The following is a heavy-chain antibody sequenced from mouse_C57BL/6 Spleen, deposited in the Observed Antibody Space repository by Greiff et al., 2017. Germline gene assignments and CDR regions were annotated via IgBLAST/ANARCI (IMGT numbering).Heavy chain of an antibody. CDR1: GFTFSSYT. D-gene: IGHD2-3*01. Sequence: EVQLMESGAGLVKPGGSLKLSCAASGFTFSSYTMSWVRQTPGKRLEWVGTICGGGGNTYYPDSVKGRFTISRDNATNTLYLQMSSLRSEDTALYYCARHTYDGKGGFAYWGQGTLVTVAA. CDR3: ARHTYDGKGGFAY. V-gene: IGHV5-9*01. CDR2: ICGGGGNT. J-gene: IGHJ3*01.